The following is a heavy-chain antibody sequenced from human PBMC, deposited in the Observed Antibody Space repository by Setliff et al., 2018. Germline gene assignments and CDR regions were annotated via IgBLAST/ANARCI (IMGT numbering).Heavy chain of an antibody. V-gene: IGHV1-18*01. CDR3: ARGVGAMGDY. D-gene: IGHD1-26*01. CDR2: INA. J-gene: IGHJ4*02. Sequence: ASVKVSCKSSGYTFTSYGINWVRQAPGQGLEWMGWINAYAQKFQGRVTMTIDTLTSTFYMELSSLRSEDTAVYYCARGVGAMGDYWGQGTLVTVSS. CDR1: GYTFTSYG.